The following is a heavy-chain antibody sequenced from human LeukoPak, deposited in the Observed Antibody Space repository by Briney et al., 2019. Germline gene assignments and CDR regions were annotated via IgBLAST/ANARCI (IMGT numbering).Heavy chain of an antibody. J-gene: IGHJ6*03. CDR3: AREVKRYVDTAMVTAYYYYYMDV. V-gene: IGHV1-18*01. CDR1: GYTFTSYG. Sequence: GASVKASCKASGYTFTSYGISWVRQAPGQGLEWMGWISAYNGNTNYAQKLQGRVTMTTDTSTSTAYMELRSLRSDDTAVYYCAREVKRYVDTAMVTAYYYYYMDVWGKGTTVTVSS. CDR2: ISAYNGNT. D-gene: IGHD5-18*01.